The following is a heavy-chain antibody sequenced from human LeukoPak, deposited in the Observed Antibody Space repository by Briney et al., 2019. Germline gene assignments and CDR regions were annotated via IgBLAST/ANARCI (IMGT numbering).Heavy chain of an antibody. V-gene: IGHV4-59*01. CDR2: IYYSGST. CDR3: ARASGYYDSSGDYFDY. J-gene: IGHJ4*02. D-gene: IGHD3-22*01. CDR1: GGSISNDY. Sequence: PSETLSLTCTVSGGSISNDYWSWVRQSPGKGLEWIGYIYYSGSTNYNPSLKSRVTISVDTSKNQFSLKLSSVTAADTAVYYCARASGYYDSSGDYFDYWGQGTLVTVSS.